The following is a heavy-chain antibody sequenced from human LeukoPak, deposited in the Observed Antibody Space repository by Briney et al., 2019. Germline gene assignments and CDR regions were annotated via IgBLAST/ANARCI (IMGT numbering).Heavy chain of an antibody. CDR2: ISAYNGNT. CDR1: GYTFTSYG. D-gene: IGHD3-9*01. J-gene: IGHJ3*02. Sequence: ASVKVSCKASGYTFTSYGISWVRQAPGQGLEWMGWISAYNGNTNYAQKLQGRVTMTTDTSTSTAYKELRSLRSDDTAVYYCARDRRLYYDILTGYYRELDAFDIWGQGTMVTVSS. CDR3: ARDRRLYYDILTGYYRELDAFDI. V-gene: IGHV1-18*01.